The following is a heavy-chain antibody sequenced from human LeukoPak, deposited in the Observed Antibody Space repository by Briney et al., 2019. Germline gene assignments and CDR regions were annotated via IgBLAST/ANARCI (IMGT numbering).Heavy chain of an antibody. Sequence: GGSLRLSCAASGFTVSSNYMTWVRQAPGKGLEWVSVIFSGGSTYYADSVKGRFTISRDDSKNTLYLQMNSLRAEDTAVYYCARPITMIRGGYGMDVWGQGTTVTVS. CDR2: IFSGGST. CDR3: ARPITMIRGGYGMDV. V-gene: IGHV3-66*01. D-gene: IGHD3-10*01. J-gene: IGHJ6*02. CDR1: GFTVSSNY.